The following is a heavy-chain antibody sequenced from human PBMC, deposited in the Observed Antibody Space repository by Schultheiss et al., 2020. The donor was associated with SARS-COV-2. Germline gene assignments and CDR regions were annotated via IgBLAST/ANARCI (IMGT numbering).Heavy chain of an antibody. CDR3: ARHHYYDSSVFDY. D-gene: IGHD3-22*01. J-gene: IGHJ4*02. CDR2: INHSGST. V-gene: IGHV4-39*07. Sequence: SETLSLTCTVSGGSISSSSYYWGWIRQPPGKGLEWIGEINHSGSTNYNPSLKSRVTISVDTSKNQFSLKLSSVTAADTAVYYCARHHYYDSSVFDYWGQGTLVTVSS. CDR1: GGSISSSSYY.